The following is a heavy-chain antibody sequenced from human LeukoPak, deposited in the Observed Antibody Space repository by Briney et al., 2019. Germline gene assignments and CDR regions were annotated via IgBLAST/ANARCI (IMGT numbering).Heavy chain of an antibody. Sequence: LSETLSLTCIVSGGSISSYYWSWIRQPPGKGLQWIGTVFYTGSSNYNPSLTSRITISVDRSKNQFSLKLRSVTAADTAVYYCARDRIVDVPSAKEDSVFDIWGHGTLVTVSS. CDR3: ARDRIVDVPSAKEDSVFDI. J-gene: IGHJ3*02. CDR2: VFYTGSS. V-gene: IGHV4-59*01. D-gene: IGHD2-2*01. CDR1: GGSISSYY.